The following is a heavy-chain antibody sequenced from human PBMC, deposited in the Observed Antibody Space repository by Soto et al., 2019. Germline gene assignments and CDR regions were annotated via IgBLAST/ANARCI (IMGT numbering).Heavy chain of an antibody. CDR2: INPSDGDT. D-gene: IGHD3-22*01. CDR1: GYTFTGYY. CDR3: ARGSDYYDLSGFSNIEY. J-gene: IGHJ4*02. Sequence: ASVKVSCKASGYTFTGYYMHWVRQAPGRGLEWMGIINPSDGDTSYAQKSKGRLTLTRDTSTSLVSMELSSLTSEDTGVYYCARGSDYYDLSGFSNIEYWGQGTLVTVSS. V-gene: IGHV1-46*01.